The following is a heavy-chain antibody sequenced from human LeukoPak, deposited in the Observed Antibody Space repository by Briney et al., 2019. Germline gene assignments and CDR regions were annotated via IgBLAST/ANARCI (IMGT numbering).Heavy chain of an antibody. CDR1: GYTLITYG. CDR3: AREYSSGSNIDY. CDR2: INAYNCNT. Sequence: ASVKVSCKASGYTLITYGISWVRQAPGQGLEWMGWINAYNCNTNYAQKLQGRVTMTTDTSTSTAYMELRSLTSDDTAVYYCAREYSSGSNIDYWGQGTLVTVSS. V-gene: IGHV1-18*01. D-gene: IGHD6-19*01. J-gene: IGHJ4*02.